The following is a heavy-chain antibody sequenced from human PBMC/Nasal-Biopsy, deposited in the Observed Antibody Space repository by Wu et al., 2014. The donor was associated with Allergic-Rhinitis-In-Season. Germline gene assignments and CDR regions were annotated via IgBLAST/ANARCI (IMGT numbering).Heavy chain of an antibody. Sequence: GKGLEWVAVIWYDGSNKYYADSVKGRFTISRDNSANTLYLQMNSLRAEDTAVYYCARCSSGRRLYYYYYYGMDVWARDHGHRLL. D-gene: IGHD6-19*01. J-gene: IGHJ6*01. V-gene: IGHV3-33*01. CDR2: IWYDGSNK. CDR3: ARCSSGRRLYYYYYYGMDV.